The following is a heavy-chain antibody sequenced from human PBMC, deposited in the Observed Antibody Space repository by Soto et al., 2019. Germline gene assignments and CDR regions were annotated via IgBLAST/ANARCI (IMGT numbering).Heavy chain of an antibody. V-gene: IGHV4-34*01. CDR1: GGSFSGYY. CDR2: INHSGST. J-gene: IGHJ3*02. CDR3: AREYYDILTGSNDAFDI. Sequence: KPSETLSLTCAVYGGSFSGYYWSWIRQPPGKGLEWIGEINHSGSTNYNPSLKSRVTISVDTSKNQFSLKLSSVTAADTAVYYCAREYYDILTGSNDAFDIWGQGTMVTVSS. D-gene: IGHD3-9*01.